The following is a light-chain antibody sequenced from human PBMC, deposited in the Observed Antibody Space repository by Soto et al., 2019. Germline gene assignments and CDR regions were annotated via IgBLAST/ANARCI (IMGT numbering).Light chain of an antibody. V-gene: IGKV3-11*01. CDR3: QQRSNWPT. Sequence: EIVFTQSPATLSLSPGERATLCCRASKSVSSYLAWYQQKPGQAPRLLIYDASNRATGIPARFSGSGSGTDFTLTISSLEPEDFAVYYCQQRSNWPTFGGGTKVEFK. J-gene: IGKJ4*01. CDR1: KSVSSY. CDR2: DAS.